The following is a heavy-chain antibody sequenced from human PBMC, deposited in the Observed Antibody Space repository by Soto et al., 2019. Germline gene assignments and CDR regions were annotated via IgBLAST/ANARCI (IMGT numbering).Heavy chain of an antibody. CDR1: GGSFSGYY. CDR3: ARGLDYYDSSGYYWVTNGIDY. V-gene: IGHV4-34*01. CDR2: INHSGST. J-gene: IGHJ4*02. Sequence: SETLSLTCAVYGGSFSGYYWSWIRQPPGKGLEWIWEINHSGSTNYNPSIKSRVTISVDTSKNQFSLKLSSVTAADTAVYYCARGLDYYDSSGYYWVTNGIDYWGQGTLVTVSS. D-gene: IGHD3-22*01.